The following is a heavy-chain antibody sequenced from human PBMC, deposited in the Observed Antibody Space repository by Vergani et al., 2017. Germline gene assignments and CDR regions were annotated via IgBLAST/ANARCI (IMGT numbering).Heavy chain of an antibody. CDR3: VGAVTETTFDV. J-gene: IGHJ4*01. Sequence: QVQLEQSGAEVKKPGSSVTVSCKSSGGPFRDSAIPWVRQAPGQGLEWMGRLTPKFGSPNYAQKFPGRVTITADESTNTAYMDLRGLRPNDTAVYFCVGAVTETTFDVWGQGSLVTVSS. CDR1: GGPFRDSA. D-gene: IGHD4-17*01. CDR2: LTPKFGSP. V-gene: IGHV1-69*13.